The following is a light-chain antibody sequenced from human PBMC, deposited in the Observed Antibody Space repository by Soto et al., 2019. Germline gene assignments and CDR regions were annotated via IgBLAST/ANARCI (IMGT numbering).Light chain of an antibody. Sequence: EIVMTQYPDTLSVSPGERATLSCRASQNINDKLAWFQQKPGQVPRLLIIGASTTATGVPARFSGSGSGTEFTLTIRGLQSEDFAVYYCQQYNDWPPFTFGPGTRVDVK. CDR3: QQYNDWPPFT. CDR2: GAS. CDR1: QNINDK. J-gene: IGKJ3*01. V-gene: IGKV3-15*01.